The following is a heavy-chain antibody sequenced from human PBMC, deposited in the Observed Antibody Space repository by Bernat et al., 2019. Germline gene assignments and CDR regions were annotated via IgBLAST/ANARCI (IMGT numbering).Heavy chain of an antibody. D-gene: IGHD3-3*01. V-gene: IGHV3-15*07. J-gene: IGHJ4*02. Sequence: EMQLVESGGGLVKPGGSLRLSCAASGFTFSNAWMNWVRQAPGKGLEWVGRVKMKTDGETTDYAAPVKGRFTISRDDSKNTLYLQMNSLKTEDTAVYYCTTGSVEGGWGQGTLVTVSS. CDR1: GFTFSNAW. CDR3: TTGSVEGG. CDR2: VKMKTDGETT.